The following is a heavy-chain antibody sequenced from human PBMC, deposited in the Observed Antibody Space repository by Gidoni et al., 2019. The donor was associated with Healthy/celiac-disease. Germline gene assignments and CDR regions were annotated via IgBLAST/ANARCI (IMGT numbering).Heavy chain of an antibody. D-gene: IGHD6-13*01. Sequence: QVQLQESGPGLVKPSETLSLTCPVSGGSISSYYWSWIRQPPGKGLEWIGYIYYSGSTNYNPSLKSRVTISVDTSKNQFSLKLSSVTAADTAVYYCARDLGSSWFDYWGQGTLVTVSS. V-gene: IGHV4-59*01. CDR1: GGSISSYY. CDR2: IYYSGST. CDR3: ARDLGSSWFDY. J-gene: IGHJ4*02.